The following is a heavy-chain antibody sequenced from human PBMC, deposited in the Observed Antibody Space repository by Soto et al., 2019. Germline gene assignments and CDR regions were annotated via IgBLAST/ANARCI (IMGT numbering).Heavy chain of an antibody. CDR1: GYTFTNNY. J-gene: IGHJ4*02. Sequence: QVQLVQSGAEVMKPGASVKISCKTSGYTFTNNYINWVRQAPGQGLEWVGLINAKGASTTYAQTFQGRVTMTRDTSTSTVYMELSSLRSDDTAVYYCARVYGLVKHDDFWSGYYDYWGQGTLVTVSS. CDR3: ARVYGLVKHDDFWSGYYDY. V-gene: IGHV1-46*01. D-gene: IGHD3-3*01. CDR2: INAKGAST.